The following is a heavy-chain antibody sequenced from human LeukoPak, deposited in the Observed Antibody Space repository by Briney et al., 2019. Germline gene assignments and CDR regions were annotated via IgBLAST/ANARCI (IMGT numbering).Heavy chain of an antibody. CDR1: AGTFSSYA. V-gene: IGHV1-69*05. CDR2: IIPIFGTA. D-gene: IGHD6-6*01. CDR3: ARGSSSSGFDY. Sequence: SVTVSCKAAAGTFSSYAISWMRQAPGQGQEWMGGIIPIFGTANYAQKFQGRVTITTDESTSTAYMELSSLRSEYTAVYYCARGSSSSGFDYWGQGTLVTVSS. J-gene: IGHJ4*02.